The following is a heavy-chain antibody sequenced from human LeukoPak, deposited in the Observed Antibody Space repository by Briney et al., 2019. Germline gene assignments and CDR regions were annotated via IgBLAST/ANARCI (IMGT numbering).Heavy chain of an antibody. CDR1: GYTFTSYG. CDR3: AREIVGAANFDY. J-gene: IGHJ4*02. D-gene: IGHD1-26*01. CDR2: INPNSGGT. V-gene: IGHV1-2*02. Sequence: ASVKVSCKASGYTFTSYGISWVRQAPGQGLEWMGWINPNSGGTNYAQKFQGRVTMTRDTSISTAYMELSRLRSDDTAVYYCAREIVGAANFDYWGQGTLVTVSS.